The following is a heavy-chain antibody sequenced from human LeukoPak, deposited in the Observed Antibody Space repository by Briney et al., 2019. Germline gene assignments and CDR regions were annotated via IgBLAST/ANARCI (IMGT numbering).Heavy chain of an antibody. V-gene: IGHV4-34*01. Sequence: SETLSLTCAVYGGSFSGFYWTWIRQPPGKGLEWIGEINHSGSTNYNPSLKSRVTISVDKSKNRFSLKLSSVTVADTAVYYCARDRSLDYWGQGTLVTVSS. J-gene: IGHJ4*02. CDR3: ARDRSLDY. CDR2: INHSGST. CDR1: GGSFSGFY.